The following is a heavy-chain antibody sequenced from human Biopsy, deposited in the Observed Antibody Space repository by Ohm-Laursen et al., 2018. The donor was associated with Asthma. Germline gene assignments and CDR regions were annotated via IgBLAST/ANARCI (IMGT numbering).Heavy chain of an antibody. J-gene: IGHJ4*02. CDR2: HDHEEGGT. CDR1: GYSLTDLS. CDR3: ASDFPKDYVRYNFQF. D-gene: IGHD4-17*01. V-gene: IGHV1-24*01. Sequence: SVKVSCKLSGYSLTDLSMHWVRQAPRQGLEWMGGHDHEEGGTVNARRFQGRVTMTEDTSTDTAYMELSSLSSDDTAVYYCASDFPKDYVRYNFQFWGQGTLVTVSS.